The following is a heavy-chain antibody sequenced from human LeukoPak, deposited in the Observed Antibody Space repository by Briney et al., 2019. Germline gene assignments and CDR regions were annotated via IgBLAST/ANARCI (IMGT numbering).Heavy chain of an antibody. CDR2: ISDTGST. V-gene: IGHV4-59*08. Sequence: SETLSLTCTVSGDSISSYYWSWIRQPPGKGLEWIGYISDTGSTNDNPSLNSRLTISVVTSKNQFSLKVTSVTAADTAVYYCARQRRSASLLYYFDDWGQGTLVTVSS. J-gene: IGHJ4*02. CDR1: GDSISSYY. D-gene: IGHD2-15*01. CDR3: ARQRRSASLLYYFDD.